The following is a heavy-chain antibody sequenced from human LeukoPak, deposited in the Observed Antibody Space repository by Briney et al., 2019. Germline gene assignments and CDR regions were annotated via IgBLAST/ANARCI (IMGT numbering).Heavy chain of an antibody. D-gene: IGHD2-21*01. CDR1: GGSISSSNDY. CDR2: VYYTGSA. Sequence: SETLSPTCTVAGGSISSSNDYWGWVRQPPGKGLEWIGSVYYTGSANYNPSFRSRVTVSIDTSKNQFSLKVTSVTAADTANYCARSNSWPVGWFDPWGQGILVTVSS. V-gene: IGHV4-39*01. J-gene: IGHJ5*02. CDR3: ARSNSWPVGWFDP.